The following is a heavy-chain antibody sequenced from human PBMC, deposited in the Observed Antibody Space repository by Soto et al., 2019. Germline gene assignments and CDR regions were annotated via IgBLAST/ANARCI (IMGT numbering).Heavy chain of an antibody. J-gene: IGHJ6*02. CDR3: AKGDLNGYYYGMDV. V-gene: IGHV3-30*18. CDR2: ISYDGSNK. CDR1: GFTFSSYG. Sequence: QVQLVESGGGVVQPGRSLRLSCAASGFTFSSYGMHWVRQAPGKGLEWVAVISYDGSNKYYADSVKGRFTISRDNSKNTLYLQMNSLRAEDTAVYYCAKGDLNGYYYGMDVWGQGTTVTVSS.